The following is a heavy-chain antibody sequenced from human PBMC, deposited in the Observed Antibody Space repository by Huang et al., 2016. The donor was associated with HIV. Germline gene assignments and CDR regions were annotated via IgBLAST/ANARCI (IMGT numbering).Heavy chain of an antibody. V-gene: IGHV3-7*01. CDR2: RKQDGSEK. CDR3: ARVGGSRSPLGY. Sequence: EVQLVESGGGLVQPGGSLRLSCAASGFTFDIFWMSWVRQAPGKGLEWVANRKQDGSEKYYVDSVKGRFTISRDNAKASLYLQMNSLRDEDTAVYYCARVGGSRSPLGYWGQGTLVTVSS. J-gene: IGHJ4*02. D-gene: IGHD2-15*01. CDR1: GFTFDIFW.